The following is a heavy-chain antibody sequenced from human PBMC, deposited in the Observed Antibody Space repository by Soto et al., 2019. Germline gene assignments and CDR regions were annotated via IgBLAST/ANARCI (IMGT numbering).Heavy chain of an antibody. CDR3: TIVRVADSALDH. D-gene: IGHD3-10*02. V-gene: IGHV3-30*02. Sequence: GSLGPSCVGSGFIFSNNGQHWVRQTPGKGLEWVAFMSYDGSDTFYADSVKGRFTISRDNSKNTLFLHMSNLRAEDTAMYYCTIVRVADSALDHWGQGTLVTVSS. J-gene: IGHJ4*02. CDR2: MSYDGSDT. CDR1: GFIFSNNG.